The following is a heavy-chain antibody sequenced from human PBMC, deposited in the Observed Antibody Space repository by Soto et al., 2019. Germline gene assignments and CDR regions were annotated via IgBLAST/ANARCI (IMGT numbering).Heavy chain of an antibody. CDR3: ARAYGSGELDY. V-gene: IGHV4-30-2*01. CDR1: GGSISSGGYS. Sequence: SETLSLTCTVSGGSISSGGYSWSWIRQPPGKGLEWIGYIYHSGSTYYNPSLKSRVTISVDRSKNQFSPKLNFMTAADTAVYYCARAYGSGELDYWGQGTLVTVSS. CDR2: IYHSGST. J-gene: IGHJ4*02. D-gene: IGHD3-10*01.